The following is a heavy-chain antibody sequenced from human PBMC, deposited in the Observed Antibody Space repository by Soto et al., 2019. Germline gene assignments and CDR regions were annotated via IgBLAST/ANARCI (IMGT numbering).Heavy chain of an antibody. CDR1: GDSVSSNSAA. Sequence: SQTLSLTCAISGDSVSSNSAAWNWIRQSPSRGLEWLGRTYYRSKWYNDYAVSVKSRITINPDTSKNQSSLQLNSVTPEDTAVYYCARDLRIAAAGTRVGYYYGMDVWGQGTTVTVSS. J-gene: IGHJ6*02. CDR3: ARDLRIAAAGTRVGYYYGMDV. D-gene: IGHD6-13*01. CDR2: TYYRSKWYN. V-gene: IGHV6-1*01.